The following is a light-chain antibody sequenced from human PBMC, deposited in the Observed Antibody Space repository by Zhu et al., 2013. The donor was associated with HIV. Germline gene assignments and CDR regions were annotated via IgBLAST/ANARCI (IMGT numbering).Light chain of an antibody. V-gene: IGKV3-20*01. Sequence: EIVLTQSPGTLSLSPGERATLSCRASQSVSSSYLAWYQQKPGQAPRLLIYGASIRATGISARFSGSGSETEFTLTISSVQSEDFATYYCQQYNSYPWTFGQGTKVEI. CDR1: QSVSSSY. J-gene: IGKJ1*01. CDR2: GAS. CDR3: QQYNSYPWT.